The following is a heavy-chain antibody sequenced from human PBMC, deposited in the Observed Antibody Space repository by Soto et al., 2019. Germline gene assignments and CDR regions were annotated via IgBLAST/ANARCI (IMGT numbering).Heavy chain of an antibody. CDR3: AKEGGSSGATSRFQYDH. D-gene: IGHD1-26*01. CDR2: ISNDGSTE. Sequence: QVQLVGSGGGVVQPGGSLRLYCAASGFTFSNYGMHWVRQAPGKGLEWVAVISNDGSTEYYPDFVKGRFTISRDKSTNMVQLQLNSLRVEDTAVYYCAKEGGSSGATSRFQYDHWGQGTLVTVSS. CDR1: GFTFSNYG. V-gene: IGHV3-30*18. J-gene: IGHJ4*02.